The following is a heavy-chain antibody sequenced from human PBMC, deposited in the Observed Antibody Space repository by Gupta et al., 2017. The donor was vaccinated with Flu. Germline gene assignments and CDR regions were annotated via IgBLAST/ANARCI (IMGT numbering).Heavy chain of an antibody. V-gene: IGHV4-38-2*02. Sequence: QVQLQESGPGLVKPSETLSLTCAVSDSSISPFYCWGWIRQPPGKGLEWIGSFCHSENIYYNPSLKSRVTISIDTSKNQFSLKLSSLTAADTAVYYCARENPNYQRYWFDPWGQGTLVTVSS. J-gene: IGHJ5*02. CDR3: ARENPNYQRYWFDP. D-gene: IGHD3-10*01. CDR1: DSSISPFYC. CDR2: FCHSENI.